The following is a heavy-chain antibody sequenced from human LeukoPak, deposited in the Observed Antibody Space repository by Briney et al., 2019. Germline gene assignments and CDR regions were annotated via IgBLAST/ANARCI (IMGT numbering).Heavy chain of an antibody. J-gene: IGHJ4*02. CDR3: TRPSANYCSAGSCNPPSDY. CDR1: GFTFSSYS. V-gene: IGHV3-21*03. CDR2: ISSSSSYI. D-gene: IGHD2-15*01. Sequence: GGSLRLSCAASGFTFSSYSMNWVRQAPGKGLEWVSSISSSSSYIYYADSVKGRFTISRDNAKNSLYLQMNSLRAEDTAVYYCTRPSANYCSAGSCNPPSDYWGQGTLVTVSS.